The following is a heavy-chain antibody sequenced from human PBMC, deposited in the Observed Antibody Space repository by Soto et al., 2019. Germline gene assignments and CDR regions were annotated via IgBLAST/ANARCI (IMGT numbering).Heavy chain of an antibody. CDR2: ISYDGSNK. Sequence: GGSLRLSCAASGFTFSSYAMHWVRQAPGKGLEWVAVISYDGSNKYYADSVKGRFTISRDNSKNTLYLQMNSPRAEDTAVYYCARESYGDYFDYWGQGTLVTVSS. CDR3: ARESYGDYFDY. CDR1: GFTFSSYA. D-gene: IGHD4-17*01. J-gene: IGHJ4*02. V-gene: IGHV3-30-3*01.